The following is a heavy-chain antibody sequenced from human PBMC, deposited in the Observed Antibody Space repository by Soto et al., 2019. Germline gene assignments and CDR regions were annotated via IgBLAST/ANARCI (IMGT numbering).Heavy chain of an antibody. CDR2: ITSSGGTT. J-gene: IGHJ4*02. Sequence: EVQLLESGGGLVQPGGSLRLSCAASGFTFSSYAMSWVRQAPGKGLEWVSAITSSGGTTYYADSVKGRFTISRDNSKNTLYLQMNSLSAEDTAVYYCANDRLDSWGQGTLVTVSS. CDR1: GFTFSSYA. CDR3: ANDRLDS. V-gene: IGHV3-23*01.